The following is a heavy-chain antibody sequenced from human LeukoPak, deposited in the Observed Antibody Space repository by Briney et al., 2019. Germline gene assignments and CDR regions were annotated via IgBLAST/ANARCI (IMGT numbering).Heavy chain of an antibody. Sequence: GGSLRLSCAASGFTFGDTWMNWIRQAPGQGLEWVANIKQDGSEKFYVASVKGRFTISRDNGKSSLYLQMNSLRAEDTALYYCATSYDMGWLIGYWGQGTLVTVSS. CDR1: GFTFGDTW. CDR2: IKQDGSEK. CDR3: ATSYDMGWLIGY. V-gene: IGHV3-7*03. J-gene: IGHJ4*02. D-gene: IGHD3/OR15-3a*01.